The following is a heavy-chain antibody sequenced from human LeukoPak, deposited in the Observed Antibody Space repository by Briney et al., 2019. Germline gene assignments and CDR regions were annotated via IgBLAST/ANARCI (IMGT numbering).Heavy chain of an antibody. D-gene: IGHD3-3*01. V-gene: IGHV4-34*01. CDR3: ARSRSTYYDFWSGYLR. CDR2: INHSGST. J-gene: IGHJ4*02. Sequence: SETLSLTCAVYGGSFSGYYWSWIRQPPVKGLEWIGEINHSGSTNYNPSLKSRVTISVDTSKNQFSLKLSSVTAADTAVYYCARSRSTYYDFWSGYLRWGQGTLVTVSS. CDR1: GGSFSGYY.